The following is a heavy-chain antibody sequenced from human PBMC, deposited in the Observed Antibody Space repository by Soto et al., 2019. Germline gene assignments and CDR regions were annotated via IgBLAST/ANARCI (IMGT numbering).Heavy chain of an antibody. Sequence: GGSLRLSCAASGFTFSSYAMSLVRQAPGKGLEWVSAISGSGGSTYYADSVKGRFTISRDNSKNTLYLQMNSLRAEGTAVYYCAKVGYDFWSGYYFDYWGQGTLVTVSS. J-gene: IGHJ4*02. CDR2: ISGSGGST. V-gene: IGHV3-23*01. CDR1: GFTFSSYA. D-gene: IGHD3-3*01. CDR3: AKVGYDFWSGYYFDY.